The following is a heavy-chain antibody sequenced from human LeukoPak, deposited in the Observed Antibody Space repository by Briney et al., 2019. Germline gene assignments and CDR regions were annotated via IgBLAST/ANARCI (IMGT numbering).Heavy chain of an antibody. CDR3: ARVRDSGYLFDS. J-gene: IGHJ5*01. CDR2: MNPKSGNT. CDR1: GYTFTNYD. Sequence: ASVKVSCKTSGYTFTNYDINWVRQATGQGLEWMGWMNPKSGNTGSAQRFQGRVTMTRDTSTNTVYLELSSLRSEDTAVYYCARVRDSGYLFDSWGQGTLVTVSS. D-gene: IGHD5-12*01. V-gene: IGHV1-8*01.